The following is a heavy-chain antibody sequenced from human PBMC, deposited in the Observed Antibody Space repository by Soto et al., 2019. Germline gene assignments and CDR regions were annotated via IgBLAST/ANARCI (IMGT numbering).Heavy chain of an antibody. J-gene: IGHJ4*02. D-gene: IGHD3-9*01. V-gene: IGHV3-48*01. CDR3: ARDNYDILTGYYVRLDY. Sequence: ETLSLTCAVYGRSFSGYYWSWVRQAPGKGLEWVSYISSSSSTIYYADSVKGRFTISRDNAKNSLYLQMNSLRAEDTAVYYCARDNYDILTGYYVRLDYWGQGTLVTVSS. CDR2: ISSSSSTI. CDR1: GRSFSGYY.